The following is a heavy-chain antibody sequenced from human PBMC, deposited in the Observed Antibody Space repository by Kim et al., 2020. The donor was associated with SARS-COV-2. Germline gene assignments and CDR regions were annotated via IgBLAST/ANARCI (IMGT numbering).Heavy chain of an antibody. CDR1: GGSMSSSSYY. J-gene: IGHJ2*01. CDR2: IYYSGST. D-gene: IGHD2-15*01. CDR3: ARHQGYCSGGSCYFAELDL. Sequence: SETLSLTCTVSGGSMSSSSYYWGWIRQPPGKGLEWIGSIYYSGSTYYNPSLKSRVTISVDTSKNQFSLKLSSVTAADTAVYYCARHQGYCSGGSCYFAELDLWGRGTLVTVSS. V-gene: IGHV4-39*01.